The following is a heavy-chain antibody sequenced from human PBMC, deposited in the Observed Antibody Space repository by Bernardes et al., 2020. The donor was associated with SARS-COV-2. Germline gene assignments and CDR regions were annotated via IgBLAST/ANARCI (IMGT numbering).Heavy chain of an antibody. D-gene: IGHD2-2*01. Sequence: SDPLSLMCTVSGGSISSYYWSWLRQPAGKGLEWIGRIYTSGSTHYNPSLKSRFTMSVDTSKNQFSLKLSSVTAADTAVYYCARDIVVVPAASGVGGRDYYYYYGMDVWGQGTTVTVSS. J-gene: IGHJ6*02. V-gene: IGHV4-4*07. CDR2: IYTSGST. CDR1: GGSISSYY. CDR3: ARDIVVVPAASGVGGRDYYYYYGMDV.